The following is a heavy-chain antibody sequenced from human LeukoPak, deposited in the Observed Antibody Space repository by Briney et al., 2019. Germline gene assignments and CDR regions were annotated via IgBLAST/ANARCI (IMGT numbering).Heavy chain of an antibody. CDR1: GYTFTSYG. CDR3: ARERSSSWYPPSFDY. V-gene: IGHV1-18*01. CDR2: ISAYNGNT. D-gene: IGHD6-13*01. J-gene: IGHJ4*02. Sequence: ASVKVSCKASGYTFTSYGISWVRQAPGQGLEWMGWISAYNGNTNYAQKLQGRVTMTTDTSTSTAYMELRSLRSDDTAVYYCARERSSSWYPPSFDYWGQGTLVTVSS.